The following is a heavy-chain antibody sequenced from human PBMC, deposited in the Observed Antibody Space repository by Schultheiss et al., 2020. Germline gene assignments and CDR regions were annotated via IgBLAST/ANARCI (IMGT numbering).Heavy chain of an antibody. CDR3: ARDRGGFYYGSGSWGYFDY. CDR1: GFTFSSYA. Sequence: GGSLRLSCATSGFTFSSYAMHWVRQAPGKGLEWVAVISYDGSNKYYADSVKGRFTISRDNSKNTLYLQMNSLRAEDTAVYYCARDRGGFYYGSGSWGYFDYWGQGTLVTVSS. V-gene: IGHV3-30-3*01. J-gene: IGHJ4*02. CDR2: ISYDGSNK. D-gene: IGHD3-10*01.